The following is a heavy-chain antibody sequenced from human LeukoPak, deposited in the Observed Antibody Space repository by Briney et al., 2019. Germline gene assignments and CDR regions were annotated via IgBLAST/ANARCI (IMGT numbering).Heavy chain of an antibody. J-gene: IGHJ4*02. CDR2: ISPSGGGT. CDR1: GFTFSSYD. CDR3: AQDLAWGAFDH. D-gene: IGHD7-27*01. V-gene: IGHV3-23*01. Sequence: GGSLRLSCAAPGFTFSSYDMNWVRQAPGKGLEWVSGISPSGGGTYYADSVKGRFTISRDDSKNTLSLQMNSLRVEDTAVYYCAQDLAWGAFDHWGQGTLVTVSS.